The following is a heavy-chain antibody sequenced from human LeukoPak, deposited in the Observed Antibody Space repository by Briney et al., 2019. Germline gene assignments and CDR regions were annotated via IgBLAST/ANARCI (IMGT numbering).Heavy chain of an antibody. CDR3: ARDAGYCSSTSCYSRNFDS. J-gene: IGHJ4*02. D-gene: IGHD2-2*01. V-gene: IGHV3-21*01. CDR2: ISSSSNYI. CDR1: GFTFSSYS. Sequence: PGGSLRLSCAASGFTFSSYSMNWVRQAPGKGLEWVSSISSSSNYIYYADSVKGRFTISRDNAKNSLYLQMNSLRAEDTAVYYCARDAGYCSSTSCYSRNFDSWGQGTVVTVSS.